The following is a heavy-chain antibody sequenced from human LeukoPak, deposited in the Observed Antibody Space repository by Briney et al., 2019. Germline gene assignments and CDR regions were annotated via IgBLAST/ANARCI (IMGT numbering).Heavy chain of an antibody. Sequence: SETLSLTCTVSGGSISSSSYYWGWIRQPPGKELEWIGSIYYSGSPYYNPSLKSRVTISLDTSKNQFSLKLSSVTAADTAVYYCARYESAAAVHAFDIWGQGTTVTVSS. CDR2: IYYSGSP. V-gene: IGHV4-39*01. D-gene: IGHD6-13*01. J-gene: IGHJ3*02. CDR1: GGSISSSSYY. CDR3: ARYESAAAVHAFDI.